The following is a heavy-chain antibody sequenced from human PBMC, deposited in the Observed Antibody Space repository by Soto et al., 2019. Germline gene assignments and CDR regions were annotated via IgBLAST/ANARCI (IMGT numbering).Heavy chain of an antibody. D-gene: IGHD3-3*01. CDR2: INPGSGGT. J-gene: IGHJ5*01. Sequence: ASVKVSCKAFGYTFTGYYIHWVRQAPGQGLEWMGWINPGSGGTNYAQKFQGRVTMTRDTSINKAYMELSRLRSDDTAVYYCARDRGIFGVVITPNWFDSWGQGTLVTVSS. V-gene: IGHV1-2*02. CDR1: GYTFTGYY. CDR3: ARDRGIFGVVITPNWFDS.